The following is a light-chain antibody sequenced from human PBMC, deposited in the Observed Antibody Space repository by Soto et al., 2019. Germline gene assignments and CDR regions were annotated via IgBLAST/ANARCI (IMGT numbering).Light chain of an antibody. V-gene: IGKV1-39*01. CDR3: QQSYNMPFT. CDR1: QSISRY. Sequence: DIQMTQSPFSLSASVGDRVTITCRASQSISRYLNWYQQKPGKAPKLLIYAASSVQSGVPSRFSGSQSGTDFTLTISGLQREDVGTYYCQQSYNMPFTFGPLTKVDVK. CDR2: AAS. J-gene: IGKJ3*01.